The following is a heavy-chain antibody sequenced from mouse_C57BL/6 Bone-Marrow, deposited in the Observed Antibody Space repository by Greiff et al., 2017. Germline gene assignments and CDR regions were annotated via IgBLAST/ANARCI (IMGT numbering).Heavy chain of an antibody. J-gene: IGHJ2*01. V-gene: IGHV1-81*01. CDR3: AIHYYGSSYYFDY. CDR2: IYPRSGNT. D-gene: IGHD1-1*01. CDR1: GYTFTSYG. Sequence: QVQLQQSGAELARPGASVKLSCKASGYTFTSYGISWVKQRTGQGLEWIGEIYPRSGNTYYNEKFKGKATLTADKSSSTAYMELRSLTSEDSAVYFCAIHYYGSSYYFDYWGQGTTLTVSS.